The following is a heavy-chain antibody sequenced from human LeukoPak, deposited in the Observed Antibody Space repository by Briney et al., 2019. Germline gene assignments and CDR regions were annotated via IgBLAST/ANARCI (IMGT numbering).Heavy chain of an antibody. Sequence: GGSLRLSCAASGFSISTYVMRWVRQAPGKGLEWVTTIGTSGAAYYAESVKCRFTISRDNSKDTLYLQMNSLRPGDTATYYCAKGIGYQFDYWGQGTLVTVSS. V-gene: IGHV3-23*01. D-gene: IGHD3-22*01. CDR1: GFSISTYV. CDR3: AKGIGYQFDY. J-gene: IGHJ4*02. CDR2: IGTSGAA.